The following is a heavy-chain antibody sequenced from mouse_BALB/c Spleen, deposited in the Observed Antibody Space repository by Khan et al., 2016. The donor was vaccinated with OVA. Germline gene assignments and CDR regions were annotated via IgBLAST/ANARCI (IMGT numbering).Heavy chain of an antibody. Sequence: QIQLVQSGPELKKPGETVRISCKASGYTFTTAGIQWVKKRQGMGLKWIGWINTYYGEAKYAEDFKGRFAISVENSANTAYLEITNLKNEDTATYFCARGGSAYYRKGGCGMAYWGQGTSVTVSS. CDR2: INTYYGEA. CDR3: ARGGSAYYRKGGCGMAY. D-gene: IGHD2-12*01. V-gene: IGHV9-4*02. CDR1: GYTFTTAG. J-gene: IGHJ4*01.